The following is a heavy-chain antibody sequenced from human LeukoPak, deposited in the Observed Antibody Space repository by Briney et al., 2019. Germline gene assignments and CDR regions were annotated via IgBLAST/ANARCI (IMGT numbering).Heavy chain of an antibody. D-gene: IGHD6-6*01. J-gene: IGHJ4*02. CDR1: GYTFTSYA. V-gene: IGHV1-8*02. CDR3: ATYSSSPTFDY. Sequence: ASVKVSCKASGYTFTSYAMNWVRQATGQGLEWMGWMNPNSGNTGYAQKFQGRVTMTTDTSTSTAYMELRSLRSDDTAVYYCATYSSSPTFDYWGQGTLVTVSS. CDR2: MNPNSGNT.